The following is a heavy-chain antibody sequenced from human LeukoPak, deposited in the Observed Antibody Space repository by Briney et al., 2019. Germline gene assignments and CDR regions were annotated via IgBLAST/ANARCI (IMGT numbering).Heavy chain of an antibody. D-gene: IGHD1/OR15-1a*01. J-gene: IGHJ4*01. V-gene: IGHV3-23*01. CDR1: GFTFSSYA. CDR3: ARDGPITGATDFDS. CDR2: ISGSGGST. Sequence: GGSLRLSCAASGFTFSSYAMSWVRQAPGKGLEWVSAISGSGGSTYYADSVKGRFTISRDNSKNSVYLQMNSLKTEDTAVYYCARDGPITGATDFDSWGHGALLTVS.